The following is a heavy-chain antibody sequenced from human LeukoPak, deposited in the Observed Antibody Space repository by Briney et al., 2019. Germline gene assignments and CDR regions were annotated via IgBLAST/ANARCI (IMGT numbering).Heavy chain of an antibody. V-gene: IGHV3-64D*06. Sequence: PGGSLRLSCSASGFTFSNYAMHWVRQAPGQGLEYVSAISDNGDGTYYADSVKGRFTISRDNSKNTLYLQMSSLRTEDTAVYYCVRIFCSGGSCFYRDYWGQGTLVTVSS. CDR3: VRIFCSGGSCFYRDY. CDR2: ISDNGDGT. D-gene: IGHD2-15*01. J-gene: IGHJ4*02. CDR1: GFTFSNYA.